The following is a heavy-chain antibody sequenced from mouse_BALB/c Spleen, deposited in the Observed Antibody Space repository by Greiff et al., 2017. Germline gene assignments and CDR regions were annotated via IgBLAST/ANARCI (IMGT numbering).Heavy chain of an antibody. Sequence: EVMLVESGGGLVQPGGSMKLSCVASGFTFSNYWMNWVRQSPEKGLEWVAEIRLKSNNYATHYAESVKGRFTISRDDSKSSVYLQMNNLRAEDTGIYYCTRTGMYYAMDYWGQGTAGTGSS. CDR2: IRLKSNNYAT. D-gene: IGHD4-1*01. J-gene: IGHJ4*01. V-gene: IGHV6-6*02. CDR3: TRTGMYYAMDY. CDR1: GFTFSNYW.